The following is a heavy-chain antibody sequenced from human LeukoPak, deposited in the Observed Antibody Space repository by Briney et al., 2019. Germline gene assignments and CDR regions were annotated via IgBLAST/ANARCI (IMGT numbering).Heavy chain of an antibody. D-gene: IGHD3-10*01. Sequence: SETLSLTCTVSGASISTYYWSWIRQPPGKGLEWVGYVDYSGSTNYNPSLKSRATISVDSSKNQYSLNLTSVTAADTAVYYCARTTRSQLLWFGELNPWGQGTLVTVSS. V-gene: IGHV4-59*01. CDR1: GASISTYY. CDR2: VDYSGST. J-gene: IGHJ5*02. CDR3: ARTTRSQLLWFGELNP.